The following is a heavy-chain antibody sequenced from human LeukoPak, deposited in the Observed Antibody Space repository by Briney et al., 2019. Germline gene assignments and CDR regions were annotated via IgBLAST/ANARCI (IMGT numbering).Heavy chain of an antibody. V-gene: IGHV4-30-2*01. Sequence: SETLSLTCTVSGYAITSGGFSWNWIRQPPGKGLEWIGCIYDRGPAYYNPSLKSRFTISVDRPKNQFFLNVTSLTAADTAVYYCARSRQASGLFNSWGQGTLVVVSS. CDR1: GYAITSGGFS. CDR2: IYDRGPA. CDR3: ARSRQASGLFNS. J-gene: IGHJ5*01. D-gene: IGHD3-10*01.